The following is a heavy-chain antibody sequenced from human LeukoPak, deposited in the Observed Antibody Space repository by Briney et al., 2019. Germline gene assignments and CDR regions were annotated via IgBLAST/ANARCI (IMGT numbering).Heavy chain of an antibody. V-gene: IGHV3-30*02. CDR1: GFTFSSYG. J-gene: IGHJ4*02. D-gene: IGHD1-14*01. CDR2: IRYDGSNK. CDR3: AKDQRSKPSPLDY. Sequence: GGSLRLSCAASGFTFSSYGMHWVRQAPGKGLEWVAFIRYDGSNKYYADSVKGRFTISRDNSKNTLYLQMNSLRAEDTAVYYCAKDQRSKPSPLDYWGQGTLVTVSS.